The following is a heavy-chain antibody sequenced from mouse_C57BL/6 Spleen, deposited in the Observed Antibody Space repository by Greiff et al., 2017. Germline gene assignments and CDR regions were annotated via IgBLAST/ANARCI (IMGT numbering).Heavy chain of an antibody. Sequence: QVQLQQPGTELVKPGASVKLSCKASGYTFTSYWMHWVKQRPGQGLEWIGNINPSNGGTNYNEKFKSKATLTVDKSSSTAYMQRSSLTSEDSAVXYCARKKITTVVAPGMDYWGQGTSVTVSS. CDR1: GYTFTSYW. CDR2: INPSNGGT. V-gene: IGHV1-53*01. J-gene: IGHJ4*01. D-gene: IGHD1-1*01. CDR3: ARKKITTVVAPGMDY.